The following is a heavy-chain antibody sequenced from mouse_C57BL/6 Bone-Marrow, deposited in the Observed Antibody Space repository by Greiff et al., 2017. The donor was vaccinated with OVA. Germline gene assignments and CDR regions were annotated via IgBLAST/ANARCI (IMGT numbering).Heavy chain of an antibody. CDR1: GFNIKDDY. CDR2: IDPENGDT. Sequence: DVQLQESGAELVRPGASVKLSCTASGFNIKDDYMHWVKQRPEQGLEWIGWIDPENGDTEYASKFQGKATITADTSSNTAYLQLSSLTSEDTAVYYCTRSNHWYFDVWGTGTTVTVSS. CDR3: TRSNHWYFDV. J-gene: IGHJ1*03. V-gene: IGHV14-4*01. D-gene: IGHD2-5*01.